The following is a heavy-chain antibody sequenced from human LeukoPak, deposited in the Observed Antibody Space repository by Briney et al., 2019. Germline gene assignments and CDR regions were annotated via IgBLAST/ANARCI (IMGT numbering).Heavy chain of an antibody. Sequence: SQTLSLTCTLSVGSISRSYWGGFRQPARKGLKWVVRIHFSATTTNNPSLKSRVTLSLDTSKNRFSLNMTSVTAADAAVYYCARGGFAPLDLWGQGILVTVSS. CDR1: VGSISRSY. CDR2: IHFSATT. CDR3: ARGGFAPLDL. V-gene: IGHV4-4*07. J-gene: IGHJ5*02. D-gene: IGHD3-16*01.